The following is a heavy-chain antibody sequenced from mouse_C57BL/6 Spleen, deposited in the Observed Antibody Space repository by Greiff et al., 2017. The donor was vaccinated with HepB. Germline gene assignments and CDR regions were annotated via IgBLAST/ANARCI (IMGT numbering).Heavy chain of an antibody. Sequence: EVQLQQSGPELVKPGASVKISCKASGYTFTDYYMNWVKQSHGKSLEWIGDINPNNGGTSYNQKFKGKATLTVDKSSSTAYMELRSLTSEDSAVYYCAYLYDGYSYYFDYWGQGTTLTVSS. V-gene: IGHV1-26*01. J-gene: IGHJ2*01. CDR1: GYTFTDYY. CDR3: AYLYDGYSYYFDY. CDR2: INPNNGGT. D-gene: IGHD2-3*01.